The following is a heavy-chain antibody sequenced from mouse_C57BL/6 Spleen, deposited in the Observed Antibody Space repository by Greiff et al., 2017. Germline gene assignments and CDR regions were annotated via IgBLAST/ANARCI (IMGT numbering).Heavy chain of an antibody. CDR2: ISSGSSTI. CDR1: GFTFSDYG. CDR3: ARDEYNPPFDY. J-gene: IGHJ2*01. V-gene: IGHV5-17*01. D-gene: IGHD5-1*01. Sequence: EVKLVESGGGLVKPGGSLKLSCAASGFTFSDYGMHWVRQAPEKGLEWVAYISSGSSTIYYADTVKGRFTISRDNAKNTLFLQMTSLRSEYTAMYYCARDEYNPPFDYWGQGTTLTVSS.